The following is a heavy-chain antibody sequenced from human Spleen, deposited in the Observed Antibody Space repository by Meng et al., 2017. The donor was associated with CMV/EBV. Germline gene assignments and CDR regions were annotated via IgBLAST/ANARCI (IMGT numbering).Heavy chain of an antibody. CDR1: GFTFSDHY. J-gene: IGHJ4*02. CDR3: ARSRFDVWTGYDYFDY. Sequence: GESLKISCAASGFTFSDHYMTWIRQSPGKGLEWVSYITRSGSAIYYADSVKGRFTISRDNAKNSLFLQMNSLRAEDTAVYYCARSRFDVWTGYDYFDYWGQGTLVTVSS. V-gene: IGHV3-11*04. D-gene: IGHD3/OR15-3a*01. CDR2: ITRSGSAI.